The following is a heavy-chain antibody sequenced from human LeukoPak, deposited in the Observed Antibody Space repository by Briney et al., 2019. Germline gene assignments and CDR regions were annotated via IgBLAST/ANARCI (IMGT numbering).Heavy chain of an antibody. CDR3: ARELTGSDSFQH. J-gene: IGHJ1*01. CDR2: INPSGGST. Sequence: GASVKVSCKASGYTFTNYYIHWVRQAPGQGLEWMGIINPSGGSTSCAQKFQGRVTMTRDMSTSTVYMELSSLRSEDTAVYYCARELTGSDSFQHWGQGTLVTVSS. V-gene: IGHV1-46*01. D-gene: IGHD2-21*02. CDR1: GYTFTNYY.